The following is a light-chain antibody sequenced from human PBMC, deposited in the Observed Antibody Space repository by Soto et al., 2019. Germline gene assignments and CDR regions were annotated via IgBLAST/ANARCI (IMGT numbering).Light chain of an antibody. CDR2: KVS. CDR1: EGLVYTDGDTY. V-gene: IGKV2-30*01. Sequence: DVVMTQSPLSLTVTLGQPASISCRSSEGLVYTDGDTYLSWFQQRPGQSPRRLVYKVSHRDSGVPDRFSGSGSGTEFTLTISSLQSEDFAVYYCQQYNSWPLTCGGGTKGDIK. J-gene: IGKJ4*01. CDR3: QQYNSWPLT.